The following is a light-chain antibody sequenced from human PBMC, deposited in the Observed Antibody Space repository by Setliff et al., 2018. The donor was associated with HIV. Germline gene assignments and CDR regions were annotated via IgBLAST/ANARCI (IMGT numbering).Light chain of an antibody. CDR3: SSYTDNSTLDV. J-gene: IGLJ1*01. V-gene: IGLV2-14*03. CDR2: DVS. Sequence: ALTQPASVSGSPGQSITVSCTGTSSDVGGYNYVSWYQQHPGEAPRLLIYDVSYRPSGISRRFSGSKSGSTASLTISGLQTEDEADYYCSSYTDNSTLDVFGTGTKVTVL. CDR1: SSDVGGYNY.